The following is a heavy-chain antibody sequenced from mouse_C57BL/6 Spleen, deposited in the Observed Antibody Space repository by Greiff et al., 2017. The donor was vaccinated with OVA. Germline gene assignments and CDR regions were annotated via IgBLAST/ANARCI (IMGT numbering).Heavy chain of an antibody. D-gene: IGHD5-1*01. CDR3: AREGVLYYFDY. Sequence: VQLQQPGAELVKPGASVKLSCKASGYTFTSYWMHWVKQRPGQGLEWIGMIHPNSGSTNYNEKFKSKATLTVDKSSSTAYMQLSSLTSEDSAVYYCAREGVLYYFDYWGQGTTLTVSS. V-gene: IGHV1-64*01. CDR2: IHPNSGST. J-gene: IGHJ2*01. CDR1: GYTFTSYW.